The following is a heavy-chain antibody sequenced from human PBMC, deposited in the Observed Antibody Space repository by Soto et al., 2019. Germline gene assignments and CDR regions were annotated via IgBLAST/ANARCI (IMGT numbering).Heavy chain of an antibody. J-gene: IGHJ6*02. CDR1: GFTFSSYA. D-gene: IGHD5-12*01. CDR2: ISYDGSNK. Sequence: QVQLVESGGGVVQPGRSLRLSCAASGFTFSSYAMHWVRQAPGKGLEWVAVISYDGSNKYYADSVKGRFTISRDNSKNTLYLQMNSLRAEDTAVYYCVKGMVATEGYYDYGMDVWGQGTTVTVSS. CDR3: VKGMVATEGYYDYGMDV. V-gene: IGHV3-30-3*02.